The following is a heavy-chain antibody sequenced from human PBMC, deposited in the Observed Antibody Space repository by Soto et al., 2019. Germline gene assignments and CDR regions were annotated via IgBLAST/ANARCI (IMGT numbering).Heavy chain of an antibody. CDR3: ARDPPSGWWYFDY. V-gene: IGHV3-30-3*01. Sequence: GGSLRLSCAASGFTFSSYAMHWVRQAPGKGLEWVAVISYDGSNKYYADSVKGRFTISRDNSKNTLYLQMNSLRAEDTAVYYCARDPPSGWWYFDYWGQGTLVTVSS. CDR2: ISYDGSNK. D-gene: IGHD6-19*01. J-gene: IGHJ4*02. CDR1: GFTFSSYA.